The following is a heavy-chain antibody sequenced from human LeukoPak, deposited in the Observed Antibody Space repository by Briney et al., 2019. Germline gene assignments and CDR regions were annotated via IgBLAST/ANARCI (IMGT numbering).Heavy chain of an antibody. CDR3: AREDAPYCSSTSCYYYYGMDV. CDR1: GFTFSSYA. J-gene: IGHJ6*04. D-gene: IGHD2-2*01. Sequence: GRSLRLSCAASGFTFSSYAMHWVRQAPGKGLEWVAVITYDGSNKYYADSVKGRFTISRDNSKNTLYLQMNSLRAEDTAVCYCAREDAPYCSSTSCYYYYGMDVWGKGTTVTVSS. V-gene: IGHV3-30*04. CDR2: ITYDGSNK.